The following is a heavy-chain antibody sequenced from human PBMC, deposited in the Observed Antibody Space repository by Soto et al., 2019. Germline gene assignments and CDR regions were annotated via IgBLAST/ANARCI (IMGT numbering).Heavy chain of an antibody. V-gene: IGHV3-49*03. CDR2: IRSKAYGGTT. J-gene: IGHJ4*02. CDR3: TRDPGWFGELFYFDY. Sequence: GGSLRLSCTASGFTFGDYAMSWLRQAPGKGLEWVGFIRSKAYGGTTEYAASVKGRFTISRDDSKSIAYLQMNSLKTEDTAVYYCTRDPGWFGELFYFDYWGQGTLVTVSS. D-gene: IGHD3-10*01. CDR1: GFTFGDYA.